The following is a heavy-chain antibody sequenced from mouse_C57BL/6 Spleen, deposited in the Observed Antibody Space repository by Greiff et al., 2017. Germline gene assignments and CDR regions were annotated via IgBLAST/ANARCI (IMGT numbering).Heavy chain of an antibody. D-gene: IGHD2-3*01. CDR3: ARWLLRGDAMDY. Sequence: VKLQESGPELVKPGASVKISCKASGYAFSSSWMNWVKQRPGKGLEWIGRIYPGDGDTNYNGKFKGKDTLTADKSSSTAYMQLSSLTSEDSAVYFCARWLLRGDAMDYWGQGTSVTVSS. J-gene: IGHJ4*01. CDR1: GYAFSSSW. CDR2: IYPGDGDT. V-gene: IGHV1-82*01.